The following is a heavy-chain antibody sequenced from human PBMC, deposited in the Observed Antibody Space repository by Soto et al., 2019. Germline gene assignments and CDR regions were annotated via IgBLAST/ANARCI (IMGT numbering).Heavy chain of an antibody. V-gene: IGHV5-51*01. CDR3: ARHATYYDILSGYYFYY. CDR1: VYSFTSYK. J-gene: IGHJ4*02. CDR2: IYPGDSVT. Sequence: PGESLKISCKGSVYSFTSYKIAWVRQMPGKGLEWMGIIYPGDSVTRYSPSFQGQVTISADESTSTAYLQWSSLKASDTAMYYCARHATYYDILSGYYFYYWGQGTLVTVSS. D-gene: IGHD3-9*01.